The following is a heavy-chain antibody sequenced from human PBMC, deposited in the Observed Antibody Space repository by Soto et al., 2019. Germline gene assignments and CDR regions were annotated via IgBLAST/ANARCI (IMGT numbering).Heavy chain of an antibody. V-gene: IGHV3-66*01. J-gene: IGHJ4*02. CDR2: IYSGGST. D-gene: IGHD6-6*01. CDR1: GFTVSSNY. Sequence: GESLKISCAASGFTVSSNYMSWVRQAPGKGLEWVSVIYSGGSTYYADSVKGRFTISRDNSKNTLYLQMNSLRAEDTAVYYCARGKSSSDWGQGTLVTVSS. CDR3: ARGKSSSD.